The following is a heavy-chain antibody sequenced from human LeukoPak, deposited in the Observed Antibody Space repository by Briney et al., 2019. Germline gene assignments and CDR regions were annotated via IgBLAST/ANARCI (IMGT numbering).Heavy chain of an antibody. D-gene: IGHD3-10*01. CDR2: IVVASGNT. V-gene: IGHV1-58*02. CDR3: ARGIPMVRGEIDY. CDR1: GFTFTHSA. J-gene: IGHJ4*02. Sequence: SVKVSCKASGFTFTHSAMQWVRQARGQRLEWIGWIVVASGNTKYAQKFQERVTMTRDTSTSTVYMELSSLRSEDTAVYYCARGIPMVRGEIDYWGQGTLVTVSS.